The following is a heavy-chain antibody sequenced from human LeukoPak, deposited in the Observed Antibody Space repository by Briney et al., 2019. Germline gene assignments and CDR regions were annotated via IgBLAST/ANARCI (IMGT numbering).Heavy chain of an antibody. J-gene: IGHJ4*02. Sequence: GGSLRLSCAASGFTFSSYAMSWVRQAPGKGLEWVSAISGSGGSTYYADSVKGRFTISRDNSKNTLYLQMNSLRAEDTAVYYCASQGYCSGASCSSNYWGQGTLVTVSS. CDR3: ASQGYCSGASCSSNY. CDR1: GFTFSSYA. CDR2: ISGSGGST. D-gene: IGHD2-15*01. V-gene: IGHV3-23*01.